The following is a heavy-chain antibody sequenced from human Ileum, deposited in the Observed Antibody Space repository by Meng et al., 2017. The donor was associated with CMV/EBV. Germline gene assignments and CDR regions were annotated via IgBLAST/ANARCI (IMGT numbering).Heavy chain of an antibody. CDR3: AKVLSDFWRGYYFFDY. D-gene: IGHD3-3*01. Sequence: GFPFRTYWMTWVRQAPSKGLSRVATIKQDGSQKYYLASVQRRFTISRDNAKNSLYLQMTGLRAADTAVYYCAKVLSDFWRGYYFFDYWGQGSLVTVSS. J-gene: IGHJ4*02. CDR1: GFPFRTYW. V-gene: IGHV3-7*01. CDR2: IKQDGSQK.